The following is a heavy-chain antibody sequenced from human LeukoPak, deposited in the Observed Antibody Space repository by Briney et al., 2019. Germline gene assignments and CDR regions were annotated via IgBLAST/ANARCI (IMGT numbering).Heavy chain of an antibody. CDR2: IRYDGRNK. Sequence: GGSLRLSGAASGFTCSSYGMHWVRQAPGKGLEWVAFIRYDGRNKYYADSVKGRFTISRDNSKNTLYPQMNSLRAEDTAVYYCAKAEIGITIFGVVPPTYYYMDVWGKGTTVTVSS. J-gene: IGHJ6*03. D-gene: IGHD3-3*01. CDR3: AKAEIGITIFGVVPPTYYYMDV. CDR1: GFTCSSYG. V-gene: IGHV3-30*02.